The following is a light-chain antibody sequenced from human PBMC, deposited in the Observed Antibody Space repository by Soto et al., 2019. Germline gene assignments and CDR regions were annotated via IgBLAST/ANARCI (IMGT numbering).Light chain of an antibody. CDR1: SIDVGSYNL. CDR2: EGS. CDR3: CSYAGSSTFDV. V-gene: IGLV2-23*03. Sequence: QSDPTQPACVSGSPGQWISISWDGTSIDVGSYNLVSWYQQHPGKAPKLMIYEGSKRPSGVSNRFSGSKSGNTASLTISGLQAEDEADYYCCSYAGSSTFDVFGTGTKVTVL. J-gene: IGLJ1*01.